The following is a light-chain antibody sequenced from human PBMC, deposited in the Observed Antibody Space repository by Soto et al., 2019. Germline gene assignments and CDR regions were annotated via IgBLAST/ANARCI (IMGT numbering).Light chain of an antibody. V-gene: IGKV1-5*02. CDR3: QQYYSYWT. J-gene: IGKJ1*01. CDR2: DAS. CDR1: QSVSTR. Sequence: DIQMTQSPSSLSASVGDRVTIICRASQSVSTRLAWYHQKPGKGPKVLIYDASSWAGGVPSRFTGSRSGPEFSLTISSLQPDDFATYYCQQYYSYWTFGQGTNVDI.